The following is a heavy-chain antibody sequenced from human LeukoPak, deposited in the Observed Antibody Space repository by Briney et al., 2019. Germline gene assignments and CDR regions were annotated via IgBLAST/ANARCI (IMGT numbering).Heavy chain of an antibody. V-gene: IGHV4-39*07. D-gene: IGHD6-13*01. Sequence: SETLSLTCTVSGGSISSSSYYWGWIRQSPGKGLEWIGSIYYSGSTYYNPSLKSRVTISVDTSKNQFSLKLSSVTAADTAVYYCARGSGAAAGTGDYWGQGTLVTVSS. CDR2: IYYSGST. CDR3: ARGSGAAAGTGDY. CDR1: GGSISSSSYY. J-gene: IGHJ4*02.